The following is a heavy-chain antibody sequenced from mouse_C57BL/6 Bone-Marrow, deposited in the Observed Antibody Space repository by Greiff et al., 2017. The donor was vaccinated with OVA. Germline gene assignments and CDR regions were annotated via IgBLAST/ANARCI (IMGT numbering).Heavy chain of an antibody. D-gene: IGHD2-1*01. CDR1: GYAFTNYL. J-gene: IGHJ2*01. CDR2: INPGSGGT. V-gene: IGHV1-54*01. Sequence: QVQLQQSGAELVRPGTSVKVSCKASGYAFTNYLIEWVKQRPGQGLEWIGVINPGSGGTNYNEKFKGKATLTADKSSSTAYMQLSSLTSEDSAVYFCATTMADFDYWGQGTTLTVSS. CDR3: ATTMADFDY.